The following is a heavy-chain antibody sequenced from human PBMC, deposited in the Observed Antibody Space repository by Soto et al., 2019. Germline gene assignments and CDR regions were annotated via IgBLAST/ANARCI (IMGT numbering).Heavy chain of an antibody. CDR3: AKAQPFPPGIAVAGPFDY. J-gene: IGHJ4*01. Sequence: ASVKVSCKASGYTFSSYAMSWVRQAPGKGLEWVSAISGSGGSTYYADSVKGRFTISRDNSKNTLYLQMDSLRAEDTAVYYCAKAQPFPPGIAVAGPFDYWG. V-gene: IGHV3-23*01. CDR1: GYTFSSYA. CDR2: ISGSGGST. D-gene: IGHD6-19*01.